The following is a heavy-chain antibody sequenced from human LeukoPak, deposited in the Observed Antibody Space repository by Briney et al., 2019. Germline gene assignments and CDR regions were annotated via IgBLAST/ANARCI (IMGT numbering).Heavy chain of an antibody. D-gene: IGHD3-3*01. CDR3: ARGVLRFLEWLPLYYMDV. V-gene: IGHV4-59*12. CDR1: GGSISSYY. J-gene: IGHJ6*03. Sequence: SETLSLTCTVSGGSISSYYWSWIRQPPGKGLEWIGYIYYSGSTYYNPSLKSRVTISVDRSKNQFSLKLSSVTAAGTAVYYCARGVLRFLEWLPLYYMDVWGKGTTVTVSS. CDR2: IYYSGST.